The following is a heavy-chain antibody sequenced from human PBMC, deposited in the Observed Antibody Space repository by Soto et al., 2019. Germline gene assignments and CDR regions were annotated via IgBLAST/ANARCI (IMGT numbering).Heavy chain of an antibody. CDR2: INGSVSST. CDR3: ARGTLGYYHSSGPLFDY. V-gene: IGHV3-23*05. Sequence: GGSLRLSCVVSGFTLSSYALSWVRQAPGKGLEWVSDINGSVSSTYYADSVKGRFTISRDNSKNTLYLHMNSLRAEDTATYYCARGTLGYYHSSGPLFDYWGQGTLVTVSS. J-gene: IGHJ4*02. D-gene: IGHD3-22*01. CDR1: GFTLSSYA.